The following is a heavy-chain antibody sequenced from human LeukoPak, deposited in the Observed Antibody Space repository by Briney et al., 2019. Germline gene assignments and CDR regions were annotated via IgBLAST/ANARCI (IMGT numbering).Heavy chain of an antibody. Sequence: SETLSLTCAVYGGSFSGYYWSWIRQPPGKGLEWIGEINHSGSTNYNPSLKSRVTISVDTSKNQFSLKLSSVTAADTAVYYCARSVDFWSAFDYWGQGTLVTVSS. J-gene: IGHJ4*02. V-gene: IGHV4-34*01. CDR3: ARSVDFWSAFDY. CDR1: GGSFSGYY. D-gene: IGHD3-3*01. CDR2: INHSGST.